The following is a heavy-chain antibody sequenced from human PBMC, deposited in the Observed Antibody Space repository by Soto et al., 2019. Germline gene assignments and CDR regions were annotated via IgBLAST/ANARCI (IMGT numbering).Heavy chain of an antibody. CDR3: ARGGYYDGVSYHPVGFDY. V-gene: IGHV3-74*01. CDR1: GFTFSNYW. CDR2: LNIDGSTR. D-gene: IGHD3-16*01. Sequence: EVQLVQSGGGLVQPGGSLRLSCSASGFTFSNYWMHWVRQGPGKGLVWVARLNIDGSTRNYADSVKGRFTISRDNAQNTLFLQMNSLSAEDTAVYYCARGGYYDGVSYHPVGFDYWGQGTQVTVSS. J-gene: IGHJ4*02.